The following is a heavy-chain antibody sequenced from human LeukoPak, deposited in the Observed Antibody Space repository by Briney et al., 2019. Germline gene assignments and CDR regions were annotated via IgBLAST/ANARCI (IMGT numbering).Heavy chain of an antibody. V-gene: IGHV4-39*01. CDR3: ARRRGYSSSSRDWFDP. J-gene: IGHJ5*02. D-gene: IGHD6-6*01. Sequence: PSETLSLTCTVSGGSISSSSFYWGWIRQPPGKGLEWIGSIYCSGSTYYNPSLKSRVTISVDTSKNQFSLKLNSVTAADTAVYYCARRRGYSSSSRDWFDPWGQGTLVTVSS. CDR2: IYCSGST. CDR1: GGSISSSSFY.